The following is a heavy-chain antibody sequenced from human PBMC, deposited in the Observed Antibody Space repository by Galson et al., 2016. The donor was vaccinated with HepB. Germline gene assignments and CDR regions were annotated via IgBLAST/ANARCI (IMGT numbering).Heavy chain of an antibody. Sequence: SLRLSCAASGFTFSDHYMSWIRQAPGKGLEWVSYINSAANTIYYADSVKGRFTISRDNANNSLYLQMNSLRAEDSAVYYCARDPAGLGYCANGVCYSNFYYGSDVWGQGTTVTVSS. V-gene: IGHV3-11*01. CDR1: GFTFSDHY. CDR3: ARDPAGLGYCANGVCYSNFYYGSDV. CDR2: INSAANTI. D-gene: IGHD2-8*01. J-gene: IGHJ6*02.